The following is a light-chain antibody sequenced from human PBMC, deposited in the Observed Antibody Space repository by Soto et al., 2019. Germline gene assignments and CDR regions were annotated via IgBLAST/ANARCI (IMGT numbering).Light chain of an antibody. CDR3: SSYTSSSTLV. Sequence: QSALTQPASVSGSPRQSITLSCTGTSSDVGGYNYVSWYQQHPGKAPKLMIYDVSNRPSGVSNRFSGSKSGNTASLTISGLQVEDEADYYCSSYTSSSTLVFGTGTKLTVL. J-gene: IGLJ1*01. V-gene: IGLV2-14*01. CDR2: DVS. CDR1: SSDVGGYNY.